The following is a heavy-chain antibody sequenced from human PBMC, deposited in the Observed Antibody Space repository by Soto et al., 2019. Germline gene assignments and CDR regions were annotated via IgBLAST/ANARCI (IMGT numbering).Heavy chain of an antibody. CDR2: INNYSGNT. D-gene: IGHD2-15*01. CDR3: ARASAFPVDCSGGNCYFVY. J-gene: IGHJ4*02. Sequence: QVQLVQSGTEVKKPGASVKVSCKAPGYTISSSAFSWVRQAPGQGLEWMGWINNYSGNTDYAQKCQGRVTMTTATSTSTAYMELTSLRSDDTAVYYCARASAFPVDCSGGNCYFVYWGQGTLVTVSS. CDR1: GYTISSSA. V-gene: IGHV1-18*01.